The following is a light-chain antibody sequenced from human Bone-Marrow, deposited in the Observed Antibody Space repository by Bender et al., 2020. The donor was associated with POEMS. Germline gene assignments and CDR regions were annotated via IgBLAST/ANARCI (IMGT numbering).Light chain of an antibody. CDR3: AVWDDSLNGWV. J-gene: IGLJ3*02. CDR1: DSDVGSSNL. CDR2: EVN. V-gene: IGLV2-14*02. Sequence: HSALTQPASVSGSPGQSITISCSGTDSDVGSSNLVSWYQQHPDKAPKLLIFEVNKRPSGISSRFYGSRSGTSASLAISGLQSEDEADYYCAVWDDSLNGWVFGGGTKLTVL.